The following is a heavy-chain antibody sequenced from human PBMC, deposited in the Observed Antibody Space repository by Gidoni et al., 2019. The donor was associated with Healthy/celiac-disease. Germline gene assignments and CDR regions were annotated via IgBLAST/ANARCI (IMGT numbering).Heavy chain of an antibody. CDR1: GYSFTSYW. CDR3: ARWGAYNRNTQTPYYYYGMDV. CDR2: IYPGDSDT. J-gene: IGHJ6*02. V-gene: IGHV5-51*01. Sequence: EVQLVQSGAEVKKPGESLKISCKGSGYSFTSYWIGWVRQRPGKGLEWMGIIYPGDSDTRYSPSFQGQVTISADKAISTAYLQWSSLKASDTAMYYCARWGAYNRNTQTPYYYYGMDVWGQGTTVTVSS. D-gene: IGHD1-1*01.